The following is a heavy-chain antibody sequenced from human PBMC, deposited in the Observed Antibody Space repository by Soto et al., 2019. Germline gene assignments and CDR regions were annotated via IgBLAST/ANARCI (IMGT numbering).Heavy chain of an antibody. V-gene: IGHV3-48*03. CDR3: ARVSYATWSSFDY. CDR2: ITSGGTT. D-gene: IGHD1-26*01. Sequence: GWSLRLSCTASVFTFISYEMTWVRQAPGKGLEWISYITSGGTTYYADSAKGRFTISRDNAKNSLYLHLNSLTAEDTAIYYCARVSYATWSSFDYWGQGTLVTVSS. J-gene: IGHJ4*02. CDR1: VFTFISYE.